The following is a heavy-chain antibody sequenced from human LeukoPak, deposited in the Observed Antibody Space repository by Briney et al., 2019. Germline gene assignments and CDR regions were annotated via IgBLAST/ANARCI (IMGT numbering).Heavy chain of an antibody. CDR1: GFTFSSYW. CDR2: IKQDGSEK. D-gene: IGHD6-19*01. CDR3: ARDSYSSGGAAFDI. J-gene: IGHJ3*02. Sequence: PGRSLRLSCAASGFTFSSYWMSWVRQAPGKGLEWVANIKQDGSEKYYVDSVKGRFTISRDNAKNSLYLQMNSLRAEDTAVYYCARDSYSSGGAAFDIWGQGTMVTVSS. V-gene: IGHV3-7*03.